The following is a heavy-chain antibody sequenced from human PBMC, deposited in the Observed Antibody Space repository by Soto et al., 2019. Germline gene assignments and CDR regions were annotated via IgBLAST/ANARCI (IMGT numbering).Heavy chain of an antibody. V-gene: IGHV1-24*01. CDR1: GYTLTELS. J-gene: IGHJ6*02. CDR2: FDPEDGET. Sequence: ASVKVSCKVSGYTLTELSMHWVRQAPGKGLEWMGGFDPEDGETIYAQKFQGRVTMTEDTSTDTAYMELSSLRSEDTAVYYCARFIAAAGGYNYYYGMDVWGQGTTVTVSS. D-gene: IGHD6-13*01. CDR3: ARFIAAAGGYNYYYGMDV.